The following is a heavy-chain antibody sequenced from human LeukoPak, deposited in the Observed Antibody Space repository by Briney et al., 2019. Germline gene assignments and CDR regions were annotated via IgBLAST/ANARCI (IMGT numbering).Heavy chain of an antibody. CDR2: IYYSGST. J-gene: IGHJ3*02. CDR1: GGSISGYY. V-gene: IGHV4-59*01. Sequence: SETLSLTCTVSGGSISGYYWSWIRQPPGKGLEWIGYIYYSGSTNYNPSLKSRVTISGDTSKNQFSLKLSSVTAADTAVYYCARRHSSGWYRDAFDIWGQGTMVTVSS. CDR3: ARRHSSGWYRDAFDI. D-gene: IGHD6-19*01.